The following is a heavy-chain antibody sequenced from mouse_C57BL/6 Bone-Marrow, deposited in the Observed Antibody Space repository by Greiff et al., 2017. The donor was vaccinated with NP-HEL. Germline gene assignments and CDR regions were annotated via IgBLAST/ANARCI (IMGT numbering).Heavy chain of an antibody. V-gene: IGHV14-4*01. Sequence: EVQLQQSGAELVRPGASVKLSCTASGFNIKDDYMHWVKQRPEQGLEWIGWIDPENGDTEYASKFQGKATITADTSSNTAYLQLSSLTSEDTAVYYCTRAFEGYFDVWGTGTTVTVSS. J-gene: IGHJ1*03. CDR2: IDPENGDT. CDR1: GFNIKDDY. CDR3: TRAFEGYFDV.